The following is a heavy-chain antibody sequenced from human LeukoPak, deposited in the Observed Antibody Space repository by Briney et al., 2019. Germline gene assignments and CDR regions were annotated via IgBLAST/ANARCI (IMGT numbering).Heavy chain of an antibody. V-gene: IGHV4-39*01. CDR3: ARLWQNWFDP. Sequence: PSETLSLTCTVSGGSISSSSYYLGWIRQPPGKGLEWIGSIYYSGSTYYNPSLKSRVTISVDTSKNQFSLKLSSVTAADTAVYYCARLWQNWFDPWGQGTLVTVSS. CDR1: GGSISSSSYY. CDR2: IYYSGST. J-gene: IGHJ5*02.